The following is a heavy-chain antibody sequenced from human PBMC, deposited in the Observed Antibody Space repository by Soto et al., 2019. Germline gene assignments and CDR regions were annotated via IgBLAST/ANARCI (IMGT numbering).Heavy chain of an antibody. J-gene: IGHJ6*02. V-gene: IGHV3-13*01. CDR2: IGTAGDT. Sequence: GGSLRLSCAASGFTFSSYDMHWVRQATGKGLEWVSAIGTAGDTYYPGSVKGRFTISRENAKNSLYLQMNSLRAGDTAVYYCARAPRPDYYGSGSYYPEGYYGMDVWGQGTTVTVSS. CDR1: GFTFSSYD. D-gene: IGHD3-10*01. CDR3: ARAPRPDYYGSGSYYPEGYYGMDV.